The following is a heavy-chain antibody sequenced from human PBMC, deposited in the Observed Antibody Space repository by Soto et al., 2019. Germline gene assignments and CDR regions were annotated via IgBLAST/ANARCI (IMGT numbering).Heavy chain of an antibody. Sequence: ASVKVSCKASGYTFIRSAMHWVRQAPGQRLEWMGWINVANGNTKYSQKFQGRVTISRDNFGDTAYLQMNGLRPEDTAVYYCASGEGRNGHDTRFDYWGQGTLVTVSS. V-gene: IGHV1-3*01. CDR3: ASGEGRNGHDTRFDY. D-gene: IGHD5-12*01. CDR2: INVANGNT. J-gene: IGHJ4*02. CDR1: GYTFIRSA.